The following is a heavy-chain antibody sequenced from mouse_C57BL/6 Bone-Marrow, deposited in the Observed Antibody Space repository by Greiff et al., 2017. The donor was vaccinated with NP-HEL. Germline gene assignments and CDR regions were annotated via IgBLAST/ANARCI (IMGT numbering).Heavy chain of an antibody. CDR2: IDPETGGT. J-gene: IGHJ2*01. CDR1: GYTFTDYE. Sequence: QVQLQQSGAELVRPGASVTLSCKASGYTFTDYEMHWVKQTPVHGLEWIGAIDPETGGTASNQKFKGKAILTADKSSTTAYMELSSLTSEDSAVYYCTRTPPGGSLFDYWGQGTTLTVSS. CDR3: TRTPPGGSLFDY. D-gene: IGHD1-1*01. V-gene: IGHV1-15*01.